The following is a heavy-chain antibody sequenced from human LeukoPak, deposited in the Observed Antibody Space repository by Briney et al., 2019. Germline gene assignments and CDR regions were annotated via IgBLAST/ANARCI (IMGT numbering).Heavy chain of an antibody. J-gene: IGHJ6*02. CDR3: ARDQEIAAAGTPFRNYYYYGMDV. V-gene: IGHV3-7*01. CDR2: IKQDGSEK. D-gene: IGHD6-13*01. CDR1: GFTFSSYW. Sequence: GGSLRLSCAASGFTFSSYWMSWVRQAPGKGLEGVANIKQDGSEKYYVDSVKGRFTISRDNAKNSLYLQMNSLRAEDTAVYYCARDQEIAAAGTPFRNYYYYGMDVWGQGTTVSVSS.